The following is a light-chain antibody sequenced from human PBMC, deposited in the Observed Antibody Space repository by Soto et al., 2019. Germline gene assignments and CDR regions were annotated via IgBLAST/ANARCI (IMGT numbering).Light chain of an antibody. Sequence: QSALTQPASVSGSTRQSITISCTGTSSDVGGYNYVSWYQQHPGKAPKLMIYDVSNRPSGVSNRFSGSKSGNTASLTISGLQAEDEADYYCSSYASSSTLVFGTGTKLTVL. CDR3: SSYASSSTLV. J-gene: IGLJ1*01. CDR1: SSDVGGYNY. V-gene: IGLV2-14*01. CDR2: DVS.